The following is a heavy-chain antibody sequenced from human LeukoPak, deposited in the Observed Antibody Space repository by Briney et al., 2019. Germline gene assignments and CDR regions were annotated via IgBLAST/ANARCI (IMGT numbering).Heavy chain of an antibody. D-gene: IGHD3-10*01. J-gene: IGHJ3*02. CDR3: ARALYYYGSGGYSPDAFDI. Sequence: SGTLSLTCAVSGGSISSSNWWSWVRQPPGKGLEWIGEIYHSGSTNYNPSLKSRVTISVDKSKNQFSLKLSSVTAADTAVYYCARALYYYGSGGYSPDAFDIWGQGTMVTVSS. V-gene: IGHV4-4*02. CDR1: GGSISSSNW. CDR2: IYHSGST.